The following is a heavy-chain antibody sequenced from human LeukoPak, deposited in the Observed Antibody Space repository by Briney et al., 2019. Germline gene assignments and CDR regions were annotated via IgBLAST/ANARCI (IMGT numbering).Heavy chain of an antibody. D-gene: IGHD3-16*02. CDR2: INPNTGNP. CDR3: ARAFQSLGGLSLPDY. CDR1: GYTFTSYA. Sequence: ASVKVSCKASGYTFTSYAMNWVRQAPGQGLEWMGWINPNTGNPTYAQGFTGRFVFSLDTSVSTTCLQISSLKAEDTAVYFCARAFQSLGGLSLPDYWGQGTLLTVSS. V-gene: IGHV7-4-1*02. J-gene: IGHJ4*02.